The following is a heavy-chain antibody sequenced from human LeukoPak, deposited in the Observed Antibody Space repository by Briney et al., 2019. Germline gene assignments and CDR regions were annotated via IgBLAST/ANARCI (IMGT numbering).Heavy chain of an antibody. CDR2: ISSYTGHT. D-gene: IGHD3-16*01. CDR1: GYTFTGYN. J-gene: IGHJ6*02. V-gene: IGHV1-18*01. Sequence: ASVKVSCKASGYTFTGYNINWMRQAPGQGLERMGWISSYTGHTNFAQMLQGRVTMNTDKSTSTAYMELRSLRSDDTAVYYCARADSLGAMDVWGQGTTVTVSS. CDR3: ARADSLGAMDV.